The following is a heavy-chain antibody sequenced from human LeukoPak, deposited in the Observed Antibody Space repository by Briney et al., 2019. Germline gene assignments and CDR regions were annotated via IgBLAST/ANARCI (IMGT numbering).Heavy chain of an antibody. D-gene: IGHD6-13*01. CDR3: ARVRALLVAAAAPFDY. CDR1: GGTFSSYA. J-gene: IGHJ4*02. Sequence: ASVKVSCKASGGTFSSYAISWVRQAPGQGLEWMGGIIPIFGTANYAQKFQGRVTITADESTSTAYMELSSLRSEDTAVYYCARVRALLVAAAAPFDYWGQGTLVTVSS. V-gene: IGHV1-69*01. CDR2: IIPIFGTA.